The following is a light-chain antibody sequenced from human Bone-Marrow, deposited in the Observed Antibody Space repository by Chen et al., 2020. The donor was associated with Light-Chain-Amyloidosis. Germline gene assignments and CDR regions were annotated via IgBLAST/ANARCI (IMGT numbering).Light chain of an antibody. CDR3: QSADRSGTYEVI. CDR2: RDT. J-gene: IGLJ2*01. V-gene: IGLV3-25*03. CDR1: DLPTKY. Sequence: SYELTQPPSVSVSPGQTARITCSGDDLPTKYAYWYQQKPGQAPVLVIHRDTERPSGVAERGSGSSSGGTATLTISGVQAEGEAAYDCQSADRSGTYEVIFGGGTKLSVL.